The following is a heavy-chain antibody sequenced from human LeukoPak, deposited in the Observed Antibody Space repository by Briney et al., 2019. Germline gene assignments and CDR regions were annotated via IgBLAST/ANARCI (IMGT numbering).Heavy chain of an antibody. Sequence: PGGSLRLSCEASGFTFSDYWMNWVRQAPGKGLEWVSYISSSSSTIYYADSVKGRFTISRDNAKNSLYLQMNSLRAEDTAVYYCARDSTVTTWAYYYYYMDVWGKGTTVTVSS. J-gene: IGHJ6*03. CDR2: ISSSSSTI. CDR1: GFTFSDYW. V-gene: IGHV3-48*01. CDR3: ARDSTVTTWAYYYYYMDV. D-gene: IGHD4-17*01.